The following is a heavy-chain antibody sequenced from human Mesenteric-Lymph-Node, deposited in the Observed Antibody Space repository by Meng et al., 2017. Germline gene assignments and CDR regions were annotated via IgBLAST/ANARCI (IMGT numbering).Heavy chain of an antibody. V-gene: IGHV3-23*04. Sequence: VLRVGGGGGLGHAGTSPPICIVYDTFPIRCYPRSSVRRPPGRGVLWLLGISGSGGSTNYTASVKGRFTISRDKSKNTLYLKMNCLSAADTAVYYCAKGRSGARFDYWGQGTLVTVSS. CDR3: AKGRSGARFDY. CDR2: ISGSGGST. CDR1: TFPIRCYP. J-gene: IGHJ4*02. D-gene: IGHD4-17*01.